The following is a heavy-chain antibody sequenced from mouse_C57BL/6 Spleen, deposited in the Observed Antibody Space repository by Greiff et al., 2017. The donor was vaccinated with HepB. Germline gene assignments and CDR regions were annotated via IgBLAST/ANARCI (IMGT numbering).Heavy chain of an antibody. V-gene: IGHV2-2*01. Sequence: QVQLQQSGPGLVQPSQSLSITCTVSGFSLTSYGVHWVRQSPGKGLEWLGVIWSGGSTDYNAAFISRLSISKDNSKSQVFFKMNSLQADDTAIYYCARTASTMVRYFDVWGTGTTVTVSS. CDR3: ARTASTMVRYFDV. CDR1: GFSLTSYG. CDR2: IWSGGST. J-gene: IGHJ1*03. D-gene: IGHD2-2*01.